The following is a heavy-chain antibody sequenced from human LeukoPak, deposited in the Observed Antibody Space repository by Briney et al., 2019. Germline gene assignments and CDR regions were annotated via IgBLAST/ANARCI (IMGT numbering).Heavy chain of an antibody. CDR2: ISYDGSNK. D-gene: IGHD5-12*01. J-gene: IGHJ4*02. CDR1: GFTFSSYA. Sequence: GRSLRLSCAASGFTFSSYAMHWVRQAPGKGLEWVAVISYDGSNKYYADSVKGRFTISRDNSKNTLYLQMNSLRAEDTAVCYCARDGAMRGVATSMDYWGQGTLVTVSS. CDR3: ARDGAMRGVATSMDY. V-gene: IGHV3-30*04.